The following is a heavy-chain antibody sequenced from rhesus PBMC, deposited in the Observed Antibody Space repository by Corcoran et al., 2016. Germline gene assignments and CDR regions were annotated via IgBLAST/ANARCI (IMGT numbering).Heavy chain of an antibody. CDR2: ISSDGSRT. J-gene: IGHJ4*01. Sequence: EVQLVESGGGLVQPGGSLRLSCAASGFPFSSSWMYGVRQAPGKGLEWDSRISSDGSRTYYADSVKGRFTISRENAKNSLYLQMNSLRPEDTAVYYCTYFDYWGQGVLVTVSS. V-gene: IGHV3-119*01. CDR1: GFPFSSSW. CDR3: TYFDY.